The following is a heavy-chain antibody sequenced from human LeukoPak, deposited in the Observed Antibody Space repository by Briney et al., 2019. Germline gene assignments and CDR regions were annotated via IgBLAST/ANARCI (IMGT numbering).Heavy chain of an antibody. CDR1: GYTFTSYY. Sequence: ASVKVSCKASGYTFTSYYMHWVRQAPGQGLEWMGIINPSGGSTSYAQKFQGRVTMTRDTSISTAYMELSRLRSDDTAVYYCARVRGSNWNWGQGTLVTVSS. CDR2: INPSGGST. J-gene: IGHJ4*02. V-gene: IGHV1-46*01. CDR3: ARVRGSNWN. D-gene: IGHD1-20*01.